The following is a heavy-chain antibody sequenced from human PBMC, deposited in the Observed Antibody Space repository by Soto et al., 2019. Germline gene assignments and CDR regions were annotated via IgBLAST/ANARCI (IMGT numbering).Heavy chain of an antibody. D-gene: IGHD2-2*01. CDR1: GYTFTSYG. Sequence: QVQLVQSGAEVKRPGASVKVSCKASGYTFTSYGISWVRQAPGQGLEWMGWISAYNGNTNYAQKLQGRVTMTTDTSTSTAYMELRSLRSDDTAVYYCARDLGYCSSTSCFGLYYYYGMDVWGQGTTVTVSS. CDR2: ISAYNGNT. CDR3: ARDLGYCSSTSCFGLYYYYGMDV. J-gene: IGHJ6*02. V-gene: IGHV1-18*04.